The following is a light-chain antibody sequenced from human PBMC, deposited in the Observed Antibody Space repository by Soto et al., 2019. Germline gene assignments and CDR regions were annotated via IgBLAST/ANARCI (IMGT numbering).Light chain of an antibody. CDR2: GAS. Sequence: EIVLTQSPGTLSLSPGERATLSCRASQSVRSSYLAWYQQKPGQAPRLLIYGASSRATGIPDRFSGSGSGTDFTLTISRLEPEDFAVYYCQQYCSSHMYTFGQGTKLEIK. CDR3: QQYCSSHMYT. CDR1: QSVRSSY. V-gene: IGKV3-20*01. J-gene: IGKJ2*01.